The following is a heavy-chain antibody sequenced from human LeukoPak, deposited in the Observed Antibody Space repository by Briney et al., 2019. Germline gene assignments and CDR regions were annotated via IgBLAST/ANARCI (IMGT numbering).Heavy chain of an antibody. Sequence: PSETLSLTCTVSGGSISSYYWSWIRQPPGKGLEWIGYIYYSGSTNYNPSLKSRVTISVDTSKNQFSLKLSSVTAADTAVYYCARESGNSDAFDIWGQGTMVTVSS. CDR2: IYYSGST. J-gene: IGHJ3*02. D-gene: IGHD4-23*01. CDR1: GGSISSYY. CDR3: ARESGNSDAFDI. V-gene: IGHV4-59*01.